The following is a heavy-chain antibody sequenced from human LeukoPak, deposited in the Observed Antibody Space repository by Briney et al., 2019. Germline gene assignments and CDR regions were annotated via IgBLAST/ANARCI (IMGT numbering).Heavy chain of an antibody. CDR3: ARVSRDAFWSGYSRMGFYYMDV. V-gene: IGHV1-69*13. Sequence: SVKVSCKASGGTFSSYAISWVRQAPGQGLEWMGGIIPIFGTANYAQKFQDRVTITADESTSTAYMELSSLRSEDTAVYYCARVSRDAFWSGYSRMGFYYMDVWGKGTTVTVSS. CDR1: GGTFSSYA. D-gene: IGHD3-3*01. CDR2: IIPIFGTA. J-gene: IGHJ6*03.